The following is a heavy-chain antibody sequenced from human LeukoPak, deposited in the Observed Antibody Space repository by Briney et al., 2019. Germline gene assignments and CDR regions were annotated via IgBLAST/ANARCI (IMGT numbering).Heavy chain of an antibody. CDR3: VRASGGWFDP. V-gene: IGHV1-18*01. J-gene: IGHJ5*02. D-gene: IGHD3-10*01. Sequence: ASVKVSCKASGYTFTSYGISWVRQAPGQGLEWMGWISAYHGNTNYPQKLQGRVTMTTDTSTSTAYMELRSLGSDDTAVYYCVRASGGWFDPWGQGTLVTVSS. CDR2: ISAYHGNT. CDR1: GYTFTSYG.